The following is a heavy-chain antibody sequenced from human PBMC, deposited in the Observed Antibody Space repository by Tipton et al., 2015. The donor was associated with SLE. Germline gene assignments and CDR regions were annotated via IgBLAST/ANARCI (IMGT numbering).Heavy chain of an antibody. CDR2: INHSGST. CDR3: ARPRSGYSDDAFDI. CDR1: GGSFSGYY. V-gene: IGHV4-34*01. D-gene: IGHD3-3*01. J-gene: IGHJ3*02. Sequence: LSLTCAVYGGSFSGYYWSWIRQPPGKGLEWIGKINHSGSTNYNPSLKSRVSISVDTSKNQFSLNLNSVTAADTAMYYCARPRSGYSDDAFDIWGQGTMVTVSS.